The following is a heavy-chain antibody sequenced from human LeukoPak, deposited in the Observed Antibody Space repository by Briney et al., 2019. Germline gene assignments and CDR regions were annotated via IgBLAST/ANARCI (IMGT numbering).Heavy chain of an antibody. J-gene: IGHJ6*03. Sequence: SETLSLTCTVSGYSISSGYYWGWIRQPPGKGLEWIGSIYHSGSTYYNPSLKSRVTISVDTSKNQFSLKLSSVTAADTAVCYCASLNYYYYYMDVWGKGTTVTVSS. V-gene: IGHV4-38-2*02. CDR1: GYSISSGYY. CDR3: ASLNYYYYYMDV. CDR2: IYHSGST.